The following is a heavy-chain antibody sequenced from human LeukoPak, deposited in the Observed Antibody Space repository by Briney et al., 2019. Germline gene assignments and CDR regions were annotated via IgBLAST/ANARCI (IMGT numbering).Heavy chain of an antibody. D-gene: IGHD1-26*01. CDR1: GYTLTELS. V-gene: IGHV1-24*01. Sequence: ASVKVSCKVSGYTLTELSMHWVRQAPGKGLEWMGGFDPEDGETIHAQKFQGRVTMTEDTSTDTAYMELSSLRSEDTAVYYCATDQGWDPLRGMDVWGQGTTVTVSS. CDR2: FDPEDGET. CDR3: ATDQGWDPLRGMDV. J-gene: IGHJ6*02.